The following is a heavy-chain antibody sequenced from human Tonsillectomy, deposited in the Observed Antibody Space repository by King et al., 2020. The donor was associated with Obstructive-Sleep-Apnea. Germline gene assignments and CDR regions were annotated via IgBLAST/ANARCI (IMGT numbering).Heavy chain of an antibody. CDR1: GFPFSSYA. J-gene: IGHJ5*02. D-gene: IGHD1-26*01. CDR3: ARDGGGWEILESWDGTNWFDP. CDR2: ILNDGTDK. Sequence: HAQLVQSGGGVVQPGRSLRLSCAASGFPFSSYAMHWVRQAPGKGLEWVAVILNDGTDKYYADSVRGRFTISRDNSKNTLYLQMKSLRTDDTAVYYCARDGGGWEILESWDGTNWFDPWGRGTLVTVSS. V-gene: IGHV3-30*04.